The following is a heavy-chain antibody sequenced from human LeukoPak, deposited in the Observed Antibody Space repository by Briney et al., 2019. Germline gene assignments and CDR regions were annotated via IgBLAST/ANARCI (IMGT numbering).Heavy chain of an antibody. CDR1: GGSMSRGSDS. V-gene: IGHV4-61*02. D-gene: IGHD3-22*01. J-gene: IGHJ3*02. CDR3: GRDDRSGYFANVVAFDI. CDR2: IHNSGST. Sequence: SQTLSLTCTLSGGSMSRGSDSCTGVRQPAGKGLEWIGRIHNSGSTYYTPSLKSRLTTLIDKSTNKFFMKLTSVTAADTAVDYCGRDDRSGYFANVVAFDIWGQGTMVIVSS.